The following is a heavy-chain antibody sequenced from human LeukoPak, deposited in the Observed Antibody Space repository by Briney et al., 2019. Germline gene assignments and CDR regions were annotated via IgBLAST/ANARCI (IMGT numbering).Heavy chain of an antibody. D-gene: IGHD2-15*01. CDR1: GYSFTTYW. Sequence: GESLKISCRASGYSFTTYWIGRVRQMPGKGLEWMGIIYPADSDIRYSPSFQGQVTISADKSISTAYLQWNSLKASDTAMYYCARQEYCSGASCYTWFDPWGQGTLVTVSS. CDR2: IYPADSDI. J-gene: IGHJ5*02. CDR3: ARQEYCSGASCYTWFDP. V-gene: IGHV5-51*01.